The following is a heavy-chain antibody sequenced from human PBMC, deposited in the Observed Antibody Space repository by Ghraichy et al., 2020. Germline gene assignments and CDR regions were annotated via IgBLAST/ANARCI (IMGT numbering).Heavy chain of an antibody. J-gene: IGHJ4*02. CDR3: ARVPSRGLYYFDF. D-gene: IGHD6-13*01. V-gene: IGHV3-7*01. Sequence: GGSLRLSCAASGFTFSSYWMSWVRQAPGKGLEWVANIKQDGTDNYYVDSVKGQFTISRDNAKNSLYLQMNSLRAEDTALFYCARVPSRGLYYFDFWGQGTLVTVSS. CDR1: GFTFSSYW. CDR2: IKQDGTDN.